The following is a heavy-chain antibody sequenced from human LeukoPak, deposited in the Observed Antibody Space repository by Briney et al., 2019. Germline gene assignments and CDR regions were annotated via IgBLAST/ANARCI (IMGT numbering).Heavy chain of an antibody. Sequence: ASVKVSCKASGYTFTSYCISWVRQAPRQGLEWMGWISAYNGNTNYAQKLQGRVTMTTDTSTSTAYMELRSLRSDDTAVYYCARDRGKAVAGKPRTFDYWGQGTLVTVSS. CDR3: ARDRGKAVAGKPRTFDY. CDR2: ISAYNGNT. J-gene: IGHJ4*02. D-gene: IGHD6-19*01. CDR1: GYTFTSYC. V-gene: IGHV1-18*01.